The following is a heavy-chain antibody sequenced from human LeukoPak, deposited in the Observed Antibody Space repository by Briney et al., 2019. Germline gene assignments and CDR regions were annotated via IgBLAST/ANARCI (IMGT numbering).Heavy chain of an antibody. Sequence: GRSLRLSCAASGFTFSSYGMHWVRQALGKGLEWVAVISYDGSNKYYADSVKGRFTISRDNSKNTLYLQMNSLRAEDTAVYYCAKDLGESVEVRGFDYWGQGTLVTVSS. CDR2: ISYDGSNK. J-gene: IGHJ4*02. D-gene: IGHD3-10*01. CDR1: GFTFSSYG. CDR3: AKDLGESVEVRGFDY. V-gene: IGHV3-30*18.